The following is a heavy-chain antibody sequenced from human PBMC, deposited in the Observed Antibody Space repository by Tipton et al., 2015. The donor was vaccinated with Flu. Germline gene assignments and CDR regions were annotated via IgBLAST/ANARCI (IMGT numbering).Heavy chain of an antibody. CDR2: IYHSGSP. D-gene: IGHD3-10*01. J-gene: IGHJ4*02. Sequence: TLSLTCVVSGYSISNGYYWGWIRQPPGKGLEWIGNIYHSGSPYYNPSLKSRATISADTSKNQFSLKLSSVTAADTAAYYCARHGREYFYGSGTDYWGQGTLVTVSS. CDR1: GYSISNGYY. CDR3: ARHGREYFYGSGTDY. V-gene: IGHV4-38-2*01.